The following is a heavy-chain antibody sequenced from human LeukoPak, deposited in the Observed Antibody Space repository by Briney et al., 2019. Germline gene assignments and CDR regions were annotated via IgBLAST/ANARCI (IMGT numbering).Heavy chain of an antibody. CDR1: GGSISGYY. CDR2: IHYTGGT. CDR3: ARAPTGTGGWNWFDP. D-gene: IGHD1-1*01. V-gene: IGHV4-34*10. J-gene: IGHJ5*02. Sequence: PSETLSLTCAVYGGSISGYYWSWIRQPPGKGLEWVGEIHYTGGTNYNPSLKSRVTMSVDTSKNQFSLKLSSVTAADTAVYYCARAPTGTGGWNWFDPWGQGTLVTVSS.